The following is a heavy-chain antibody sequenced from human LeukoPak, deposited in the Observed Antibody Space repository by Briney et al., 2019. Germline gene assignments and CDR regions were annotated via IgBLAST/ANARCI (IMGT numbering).Heavy chain of an antibody. CDR2: IYYSGST. CDR3: ARRLYTGTNWFDP. J-gene: IGHJ5*02. D-gene: IGHD1/OR15-1a*01. Sequence: SETLSLTCTVSGGSISSYYWSWIRQPPGKGLEWIGCIYYSGSTNYNPSLKSRVTISVDTSKNQFSLKLSSVTAADTAVYYCARRLYTGTNWFDPWGQGTLVTVSS. CDR1: GGSISSYY. V-gene: IGHV4-59*08.